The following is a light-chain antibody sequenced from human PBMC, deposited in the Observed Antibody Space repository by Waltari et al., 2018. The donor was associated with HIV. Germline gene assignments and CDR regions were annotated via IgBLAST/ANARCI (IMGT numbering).Light chain of an antibody. V-gene: IGLV3-21*04. CDR2: YDS. Sequence: SSVLTQPPSVSVVPGKTAMITCGGNNIERKSVHWYQQKAGQAPVLLIYYDSDRPSGIPGRFSGSNSGNTATLTISRVGDGDEADYYCQVWDSSSDHVLFGGGTKLTVL. CDR3: QVWDSSSDHVL. J-gene: IGLJ2*01. CDR1: NIERKS.